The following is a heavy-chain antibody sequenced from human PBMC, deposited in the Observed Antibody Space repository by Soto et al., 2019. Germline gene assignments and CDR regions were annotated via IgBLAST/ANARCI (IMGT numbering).Heavy chain of an antibody. CDR1: GFTFSSYA. CDR2: ITGNGDYA. D-gene: IGHD4-17*01. Sequence: EVQMLESGGGLVQPGGSLRLSCAASGFTFSSYALTWVRQVPGKGLEWVSSITGNGDYARYIDCVKGRFTITRDNAKNTLFLQLTSLRADDTAIYYCGKDPNGDYFGAFDFWGQGTMVTVSS. V-gene: IGHV3-23*01. J-gene: IGHJ3*01. CDR3: GKDPNGDYFGAFDF.